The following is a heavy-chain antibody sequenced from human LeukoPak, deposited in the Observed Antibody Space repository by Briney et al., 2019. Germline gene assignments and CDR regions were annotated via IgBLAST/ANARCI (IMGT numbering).Heavy chain of an antibody. CDR3: ARGRITGAFDI. CDR1: GYTFTSYD. V-gene: IGHV1-8*03. Sequence: ASVKVSCKASGYTFTSYDINWVRQATGQGLEWMGWMNPNSGNTGYAQEFQGRVTITRDTSASTAYMELSSLRSEDMAVYYCARGRITGAFDIWGQGTMVTVSS. J-gene: IGHJ3*02. CDR2: MNPNSGNT. D-gene: IGHD5-24*01.